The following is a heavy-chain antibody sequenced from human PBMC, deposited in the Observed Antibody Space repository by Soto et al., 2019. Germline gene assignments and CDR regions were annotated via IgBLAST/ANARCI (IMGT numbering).Heavy chain of an antibody. Sequence: GGSLRLSCAASGFTFSSYAMSWVRQAPGKGLEWVSAISGSGGSTYYADSVKGRFTISRDNSKNTLYLQMNSLRAEDTAVYYCATRVGYCSSTSCYAPYYWGQGTLVTVSS. CDR3: ATRVGYCSSTSCYAPYY. D-gene: IGHD2-2*01. J-gene: IGHJ4*02. V-gene: IGHV3-23*01. CDR1: GFTFSSYA. CDR2: ISGSGGST.